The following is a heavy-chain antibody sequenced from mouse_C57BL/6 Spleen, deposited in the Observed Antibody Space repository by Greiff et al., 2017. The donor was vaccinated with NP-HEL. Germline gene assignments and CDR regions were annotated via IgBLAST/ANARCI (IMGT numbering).Heavy chain of an antibody. CDR2: ISYDGSN. V-gene: IGHV3-6*01. Sequence: EVKLQESGPGLVKPSQSLSLTCSVTGYSITSGYYWNWIRQFPGNKLEWMGYISYDGSNNYNPSLKNRISITRDTSKNQFFLKLNSVTTEDTATYYCARDPWERGGWGQGTTLTVSS. CDR3: ARDPWERGG. D-gene: IGHD4-1*01. J-gene: IGHJ2*01. CDR1: GYSITSGYY.